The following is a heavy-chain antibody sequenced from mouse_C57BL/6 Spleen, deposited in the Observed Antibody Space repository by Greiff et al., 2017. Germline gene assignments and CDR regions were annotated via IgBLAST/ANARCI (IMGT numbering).Heavy chain of an antibody. CDR3: ARDQGYFDY. D-gene: IGHD3-2*02. CDR1: GFTFSDYY. Sequence: DVHLVESEGGLVQPGSSMKLSCTASGFTFSDYYMAWVRQVPEKGLEWVENINYDGSSTYYLDSLKSRFIISRDNAKNILYLQMSSLKSEDTATYYCARDQGYFDYWGQGTTLTVSS. CDR2: INYDGSST. J-gene: IGHJ2*01. V-gene: IGHV5-16*01.